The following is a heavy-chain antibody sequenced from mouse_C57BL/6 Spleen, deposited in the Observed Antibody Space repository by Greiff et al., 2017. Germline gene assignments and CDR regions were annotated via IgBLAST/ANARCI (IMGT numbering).Heavy chain of an antibody. Sequence: DVKLQESGPGMVKPSQSLSLTCTVTGYSITSGYDWHWIRHFPGNKLEWMGYISYSGSTNYNPSLKSRISITHDTSKNHFFLKLNSVTTEDTATYYCARGYDYDGSMDYWGQGTSVTVSS. J-gene: IGHJ4*01. CDR3: ARGYDYDGSMDY. D-gene: IGHD2-4*01. V-gene: IGHV3-1*01. CDR1: GYSITSGYD. CDR2: ISYSGST.